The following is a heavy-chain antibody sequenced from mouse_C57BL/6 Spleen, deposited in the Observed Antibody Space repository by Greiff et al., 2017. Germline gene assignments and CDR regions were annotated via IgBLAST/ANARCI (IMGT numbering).Heavy chain of an antibody. J-gene: IGHJ4*01. Sequence: QVQLKQPGAELVMPGASVKLSCKASGYTFTSYWMHWVKQRPGQGLEWIGEIDPSDSYTNYNQKFKGKSTLTVDKSSSTAYMQLSSLTSEDSAVYYCARDSSGYVRAMDYWGQGTSVTVSS. CDR3: ARDSSGYVRAMDY. CDR2: IDPSDSYT. V-gene: IGHV1-69*01. CDR1: GYTFTSYW. D-gene: IGHD3-2*02.